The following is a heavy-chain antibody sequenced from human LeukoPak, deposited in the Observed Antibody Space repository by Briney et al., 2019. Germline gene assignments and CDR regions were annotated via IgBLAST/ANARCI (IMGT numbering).Heavy chain of an antibody. CDR3: AKGRLVVVAADAFDI. CDR2: ISWNGGSI. V-gene: IGHV3-9*01. CDR1: GFTFDDYA. J-gene: IGHJ3*02. Sequence: PGRSLRLSCAASGFTFDDYAMHWVRQAPGKGLEWVSGISWNGGSIGYADSVKGRFTISRDNAKNSLYLQMNSLRAEDTALYYCAKGRLVVVAADAFDIWGQGTMVTVSS. D-gene: IGHD2-15*01.